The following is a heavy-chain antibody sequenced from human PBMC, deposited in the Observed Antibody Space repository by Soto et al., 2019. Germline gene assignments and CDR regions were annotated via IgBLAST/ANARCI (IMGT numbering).Heavy chain of an antibody. J-gene: IGHJ6*02. D-gene: IGHD3-10*01. CDR3: ESPGASYGAVNHYGMDV. V-gene: IGHV3-23*01. CDR1: GFTFSSYA. CDR2: ISGSGGST. Sequence: GGSLRLSCAASGFTFSSYAMSWVRQAPGKGLEWVSAISGSGGSTYYADSVKGRFTISRDNSKNTLYLQMNSLRAEDTAVYYCESPGASYGAVNHYGMDVWGQGTTVTVSS.